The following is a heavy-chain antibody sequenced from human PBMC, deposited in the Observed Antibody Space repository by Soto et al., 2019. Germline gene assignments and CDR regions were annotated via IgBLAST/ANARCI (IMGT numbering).Heavy chain of an antibody. J-gene: IGHJ4*02. CDR1: GYTFTTHD. V-gene: IGHV1-8*01. CDR3: ARGLDCSGGTCTDS. D-gene: IGHD2-15*01. Sequence: QVQLVQSGAEVKKPGASVKVSCKASGYTFTTHDINWVRQATGQGLEWMGWMNPNSGNTDYAQKFQGRVTMTRNTSISTAYMELSSLRSEDTAVYYCARGLDCSGGTCTDSWGQGTLVTVSS. CDR2: MNPNSGNT.